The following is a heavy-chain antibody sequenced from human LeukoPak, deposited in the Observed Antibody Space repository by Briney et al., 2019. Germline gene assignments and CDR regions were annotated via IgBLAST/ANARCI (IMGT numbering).Heavy chain of an antibody. D-gene: IGHD3-9*01. Sequence: SLQVSCKASGGTFSSYAISWVLQAPGQGLEWMGGIIPIFGTANYAQKFQGRVTITADESTSTAYMELSSLRSEDTAVYYCARVGPRSASGTFDWNWFDPWGQGTLVTVSS. CDR2: IIPIFGTA. V-gene: IGHV1-69*13. CDR1: GGTFSSYA. CDR3: ARVGPRSASGTFDWNWFDP. J-gene: IGHJ5*02.